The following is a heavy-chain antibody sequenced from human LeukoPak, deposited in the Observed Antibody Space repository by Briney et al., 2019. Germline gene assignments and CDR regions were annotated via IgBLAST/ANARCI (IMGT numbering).Heavy chain of an antibody. D-gene: IGHD2-2*01. CDR3: PVPMPSESAFDI. J-gene: IGHJ3*02. CDR2: INPNSGGA. Sequence: ASVKVSCKASGYTVTGYYMHGGRQAPGQGLEGMGGINPNSGGANYAQKFQGRVTMTRDTSISTAYMEPTRLRSDDTAVYYCPVPMPSESAFDIWGQGTMVTVSS. CDR1: GYTVTGYY. V-gene: IGHV1-2*02.